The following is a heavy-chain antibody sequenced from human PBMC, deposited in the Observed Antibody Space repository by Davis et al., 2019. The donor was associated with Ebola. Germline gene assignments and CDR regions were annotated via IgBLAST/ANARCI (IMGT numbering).Heavy chain of an antibody. Sequence: PGGSLRPSCAASGFTFSSYEMNWVRQAPGKGLEWVSYISSSGSTIYYADSVKGRFTISRENAKNSLYLQMNSLRAEDTAVYYCAREGVGYCSSTSCYYYGMDFWGQGTTVTVSS. J-gene: IGHJ6*02. CDR2: ISSSGSTI. D-gene: IGHD2-2*01. V-gene: IGHV3-48*03. CDR1: GFTFSSYE. CDR3: AREGVGYCSSTSCYYYGMDF.